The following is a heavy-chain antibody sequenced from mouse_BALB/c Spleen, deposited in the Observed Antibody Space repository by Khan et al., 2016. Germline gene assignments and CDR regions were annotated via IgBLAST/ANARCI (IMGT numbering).Heavy chain of an antibody. CDR1: GFTFSSYG. CDR3: ARSPYDYDERDAMDY. Sequence: EVELVESGGDLVKPGGSLKLSCAAAGFTFSSYGMSWVRQTPDKRLEWVATISSGGGYTYYQDSLKGRFTISRDNAKNTLYLQMSSLKSEDTAMYYCARSPYDYDERDAMDYWGQGTSVTVSS. D-gene: IGHD2-4*01. J-gene: IGHJ4*01. V-gene: IGHV5-6*01. CDR2: ISSGGGYT.